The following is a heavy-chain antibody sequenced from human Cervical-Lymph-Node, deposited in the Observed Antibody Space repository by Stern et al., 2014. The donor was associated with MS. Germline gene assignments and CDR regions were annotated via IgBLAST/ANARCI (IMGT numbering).Heavy chain of an antibody. V-gene: IGHV1-69*01. Sequence: QVQLVESGTEVETPGSSVKVSCKAAGDTFDSYGISWVRQAPGKGLEWMGGLFPFFGTPIYAQKFQGRVTMTADESTTTAYMDLTSLSVEDTAVYYCATSTYGLVHWGQGTLVTVSS. CDR2: LFPFFGTP. CDR1: GDTFDSYG. CDR3: ATSTYGLVH. D-gene: IGHD3-10*01. J-gene: IGHJ4*02.